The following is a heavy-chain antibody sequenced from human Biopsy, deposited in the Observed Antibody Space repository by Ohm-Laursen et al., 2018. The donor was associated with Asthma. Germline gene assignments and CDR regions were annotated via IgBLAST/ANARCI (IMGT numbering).Heavy chain of an antibody. CDR2: IYSGGGT. Sequence: SLRLSCAASGFTVSTNGMSWVRQPPGKGLEWVSVIYSGGGTYYADSVQGRVTISRDNSKNTLSLQMNSLRAEDTAVYYCPRAYGGSFFSGSFDIWGQGTMVTVSS. J-gene: IGHJ3*02. CDR3: PRAYGGSFFSGSFDI. D-gene: IGHD4-23*01. CDR1: GFTVSTNG. V-gene: IGHV3-53*01.